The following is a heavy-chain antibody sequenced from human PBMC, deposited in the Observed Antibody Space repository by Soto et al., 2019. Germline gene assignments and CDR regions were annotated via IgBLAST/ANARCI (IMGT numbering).Heavy chain of an antibody. J-gene: IGHJ4*02. Sequence: LETLSLSCTVSGDSISSYYWSWFRQPPGKGLEWIGYIYYSGSTNYNPSLKSRVTISVDTSKNQFSLKLSSVTAADTAVYYCATSLTFYSSGWYDYWGQGTLVTVSS. CDR2: IYYSGST. V-gene: IGHV4-59*01. CDR3: ATSLTFYSSGWYDY. D-gene: IGHD6-19*01. CDR1: GDSISSYY.